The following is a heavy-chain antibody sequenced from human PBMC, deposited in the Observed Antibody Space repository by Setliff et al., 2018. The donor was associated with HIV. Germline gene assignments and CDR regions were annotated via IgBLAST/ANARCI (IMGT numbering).Heavy chain of an antibody. Sequence: GGSLRLSCAASGFTFSSYAMSWVRQAPGKGLEWVSAISGSGGSTYYADSVKGRFTISRDNSKNTLYLQMNSLRAEDTAVYYCSRVHSPLYYDILTGYLDYWGQGTLVTVSS. CDR3: SRVHSPLYYDILTGYLDY. D-gene: IGHD3-9*01. J-gene: IGHJ4*02. V-gene: IGHV3-23*01. CDR1: GFTFSSYA. CDR2: ISGSGGST.